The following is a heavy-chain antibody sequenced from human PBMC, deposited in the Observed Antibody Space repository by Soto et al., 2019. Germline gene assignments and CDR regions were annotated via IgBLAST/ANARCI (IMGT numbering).Heavy chain of an antibody. CDR2: ISYSGST. D-gene: IGHD6-19*01. CDR3: ARGRWLVDY. Sequence: QVQLQESGPGLVKPSETLSLTCTVSSGSISSSYWTWIRQPPGRELEWIGCISYSGSTNYSPSLKSRVTISVDTSKNRFSLKWNSVTAADTAVYYCARGRWLVDYWGPGSLVTVSS. V-gene: IGHV4-59*01. CDR1: SGSISSSY. J-gene: IGHJ4*02.